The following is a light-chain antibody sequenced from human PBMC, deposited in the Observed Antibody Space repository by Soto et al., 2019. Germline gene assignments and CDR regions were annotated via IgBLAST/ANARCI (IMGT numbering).Light chain of an antibody. V-gene: IGKV4-1*01. Sequence: IVMTQSPDSLAVSLGERGTINCESSQRLLHSSNNKNYLAWYQQKPRQPPKLLIYWASTRESGVPDRFSGSGSGTDFTLTISSLQAEDVAVYYCQQFYNTPLTFGQGTKVDIK. CDR1: QRLLHSSNNKNY. J-gene: IGKJ1*01. CDR2: WAS. CDR3: QQFYNTPLT.